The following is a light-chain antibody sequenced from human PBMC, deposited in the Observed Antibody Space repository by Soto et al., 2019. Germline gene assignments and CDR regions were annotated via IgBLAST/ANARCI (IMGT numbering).Light chain of an antibody. J-gene: IGKJ4*01. CDR1: QSISSY. Sequence: DIQMTQSPSSLSASVGDRVTITCRASQSISSYLNWYQQKPGKAPKLLIYAASSLQSGVPSRFSGSGSRPDFTLTFACLQPEDSASYFSHQSISAPLTFGGGTKGEIK. V-gene: IGKV1-39*01. CDR2: AAS. CDR3: HQSISAPLT.